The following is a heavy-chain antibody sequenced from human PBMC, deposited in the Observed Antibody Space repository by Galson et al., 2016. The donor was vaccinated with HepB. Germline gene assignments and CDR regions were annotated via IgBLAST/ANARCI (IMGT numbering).Heavy chain of an antibody. Sequence: SVKVSCKASGYTFYSYGISWVRQAPGQGLEWMGWISAYNGNTHYAQKLQGRVTMTTDTSTSTAYMELRSLRSDDTAMYYCARDRTASYDILTGYPYLYRWGQGTLVTVSS. D-gene: IGHD3-9*01. CDR3: ARDRTASYDILTGYPYLYR. CDR1: GYTFYSYG. CDR2: ISAYNGNT. V-gene: IGHV1-18*01. J-gene: IGHJ4*02.